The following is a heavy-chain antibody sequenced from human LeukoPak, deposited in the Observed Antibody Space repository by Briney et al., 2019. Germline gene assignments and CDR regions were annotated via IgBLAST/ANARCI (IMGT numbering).Heavy chain of an antibody. D-gene: IGHD2-15*01. V-gene: IGHV3-73*01. CDR1: GFTFSGSA. J-gene: IGHJ1*01. CDR3: TSTLGYCSGGSCYPQH. Sequence: AGGSLRLSCAASGFTFSGSAMHWVRQASGKGLEWVGRIRSKANSYATAYAASVKGRFTISRDDSKNTAYLQMNSLKTEDTAVYYYTSTLGYCSGGSCYPQHWGQGTLVTVSS. CDR2: IRSKANSYAT.